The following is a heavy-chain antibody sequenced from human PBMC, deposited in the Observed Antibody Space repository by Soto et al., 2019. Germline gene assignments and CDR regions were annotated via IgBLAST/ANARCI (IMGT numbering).Heavy chain of an antibody. J-gene: IGHJ6*02. V-gene: IGHV3-53*02. D-gene: IGHD2-2*02. CDR3: ARLYSYSSGMDV. CDR2: IYTGGRT. CDR1: GFTVSSNF. Sequence: EVQLVETGGGLIQPGGSLRLSCAASGFTVSSNFMSWVRQAPGKGLEWVSPIYTGGRTYYADSVRGRFTISRDNSKNTLYLQMNSLRAEDTAVYYCARLYSYSSGMDVWGQGTTVTVSS.